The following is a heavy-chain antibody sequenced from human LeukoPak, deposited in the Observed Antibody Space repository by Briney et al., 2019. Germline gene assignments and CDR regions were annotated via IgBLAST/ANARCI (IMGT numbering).Heavy chain of an antibody. CDR1: GFTFNSYS. CDR2: ISSDSRTI. D-gene: IGHD4-17*01. Sequence: GGSLRLSCAASGFTFNSYSMNWVRQAPGKGLEWVSYISSDSRTIYYADSVKGRFTISRDNARNSLFLQMDHLRAEDTAVYYCARDRYGDYCHDSWGQGTLVTVSS. V-gene: IGHV3-48*04. CDR3: ARDRYGDYCHDS. J-gene: IGHJ4*02.